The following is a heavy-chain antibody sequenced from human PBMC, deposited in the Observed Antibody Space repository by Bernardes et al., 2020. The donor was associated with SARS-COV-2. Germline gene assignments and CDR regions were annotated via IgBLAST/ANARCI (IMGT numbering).Heavy chain of an antibody. CDR1: WFSLSPSGVG. D-gene: IGHD6-13*01. CDR3: AHSSSMSVAAAGQFDY. J-gene: IGHJ4*02. CDR2: IYWDDDK. V-gene: IGHV2-5*02. Sequence: SGSTLWKPTQTLTLTCPFSWFSLSPSGVGVGWIRQPPGKALEWLALIYWDDDKRYSPSLKSRLTITKDTSKNQVVLTMTNMDPVDTATYYCAHSSSMSVAAAGQFDYWGQGTLVTVSS.